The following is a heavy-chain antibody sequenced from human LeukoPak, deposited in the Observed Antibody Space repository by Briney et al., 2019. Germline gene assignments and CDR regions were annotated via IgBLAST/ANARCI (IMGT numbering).Heavy chain of an antibody. CDR1: GGSISSSNW. CDR3: ARDLGVYGSGQTRDY. CDR2: IYHSGST. D-gene: IGHD3-10*01. J-gene: IGHJ4*02. V-gene: IGHV4-4*02. Sequence: PSETLSLTCAVSGGSISSSNWWSWVRQPPGKGLEWIGEIYHSGSTNYNPSLKSRVTISVDKSKNQFSLKLSSVTAADTAVYYCARDLGVYGSGQTRDYWGQGTLDTVSS.